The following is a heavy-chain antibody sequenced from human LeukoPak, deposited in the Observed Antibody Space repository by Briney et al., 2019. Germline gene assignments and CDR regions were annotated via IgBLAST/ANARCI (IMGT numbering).Heavy chain of an antibody. CDR2: ISGSGGST. CDR1: VFTFSSYS. V-gene: IGHV3-23*01. J-gene: IGHJ4*02. D-gene: IGHD1-26*01. CDR3: AKDNSGSYSHGNDY. Sequence: GGSLRLSCAASVFTFSSYSMSWVRQAPGKGLEWVSAISGSGGSTYYADSVKGRFTISRDNSKNTLYLQMNSLRAEDTAVYYCAKDNSGSYSHGNDYWGQGTLSPSPQ.